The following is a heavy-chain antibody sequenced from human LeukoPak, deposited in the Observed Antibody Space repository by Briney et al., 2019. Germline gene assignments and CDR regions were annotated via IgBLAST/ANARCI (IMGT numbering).Heavy chain of an antibody. CDR1: GGSISSHY. J-gene: IGHJ3*02. CDR3: ARHVTTIFGVVVQRAFDI. CDR2: IYYSGST. V-gene: IGHV4-59*11. D-gene: IGHD3-3*01. Sequence: SETLSLTCTVSGGSISSHYWSWIRQPPGKGLEWIGYIYYSGSTNYNPSLKSRVTISVDTSKDQFSLKLSSVTAADTAVYYCARHVTTIFGVVVQRAFDIWGQGTMVTVSS.